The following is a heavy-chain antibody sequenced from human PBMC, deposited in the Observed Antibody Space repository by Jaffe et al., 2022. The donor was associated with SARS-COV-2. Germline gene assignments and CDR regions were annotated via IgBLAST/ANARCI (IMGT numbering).Heavy chain of an antibody. Sequence: EVQLVESGGGLVKPGGSLRLSCAASGFTFSNAWMSWVRQAPGKGLEWVGRIKSKTDGGTTDYAAPVKGRFTISRDDSKNTLYLQMNSLKTEDTAVYYCTTSTGDCSSTSCYSPLADYGMDVWGQGTTVTVSS. CDR1: GFTFSNAW. CDR3: TTSTGDCSSTSCYSPLADYGMDV. V-gene: IGHV3-15*01. J-gene: IGHJ6*02. CDR2: IKSKTDGGTT. D-gene: IGHD2-2*02.